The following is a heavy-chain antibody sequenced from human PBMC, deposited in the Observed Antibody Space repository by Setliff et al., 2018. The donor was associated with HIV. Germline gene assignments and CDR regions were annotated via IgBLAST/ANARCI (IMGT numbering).Heavy chain of an antibody. J-gene: IGHJ6*03. Sequence: SETLSLTCYVTDDPISSYYWSWVRQPAGKGLEWIGRLYVGGDTNYNPSLKSRVTMSLDTSKKHFSLNLKSVTAADTAVYYCALTGHRLLRGYMDVWGKGTTVTVS. CDR1: DDPISSYY. CDR2: LYVGGDT. CDR3: ALTGHRLLRGYMDV. V-gene: IGHV4-4*07. D-gene: IGHD2-15*01.